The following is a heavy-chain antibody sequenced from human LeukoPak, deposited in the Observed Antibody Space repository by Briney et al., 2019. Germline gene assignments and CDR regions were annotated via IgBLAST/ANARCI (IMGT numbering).Heavy chain of an antibody. CDR1: GGSISSHY. V-gene: IGHV4-59*11. J-gene: IGHJ6*03. Sequence: PSETLSLTCTVSGGSISSHYWSWIRQPPGKGLEWIGYIYYSGSTNYNPSLRSRVTISVDTSKNQFSLKPSSMTAADTAVYYCARLMRLSSVYYYYYYMDVWGKGTTVTVSS. CDR3: ARLMRLSSVYYYYYYMDV. CDR2: IYYSGST.